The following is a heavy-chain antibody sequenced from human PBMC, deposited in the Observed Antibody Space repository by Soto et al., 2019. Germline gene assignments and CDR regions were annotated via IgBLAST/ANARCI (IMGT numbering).Heavy chain of an antibody. CDR1: GFTFSNYA. D-gene: IGHD1-26*01. J-gene: IGHJ4*02. Sequence: GGSLRLSCAGSGFTFSNYAMSWVRQAPGKGLAWVSAISGSGGSTYYADSVKGRFTISRDNSKNTLYLQMNSLRAEDTALYYCAKVPVGATGRFDYRGQGTLVTVSS. CDR3: AKVPVGATGRFDY. CDR2: ISGSGGST. V-gene: IGHV3-23*01.